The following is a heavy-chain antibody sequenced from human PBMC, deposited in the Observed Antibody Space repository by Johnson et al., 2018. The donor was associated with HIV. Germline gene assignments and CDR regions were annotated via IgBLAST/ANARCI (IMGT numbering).Heavy chain of an antibody. CDR1: GFTISSNY. Sequence: VLLVESGGGLIQPGGSLRLSCAASGFTISSNYMSWVRQAPGKGLEWVSLIYSGGRTYYADSVKGRFTISRDNSKNTLYLQMNTLRAEDTAVYYCAREAGAFDIWGQGTTVTVSP. V-gene: IGHV3-53*01. J-gene: IGHJ3*02. CDR2: IYSGGRT. CDR3: AREAGAFDI.